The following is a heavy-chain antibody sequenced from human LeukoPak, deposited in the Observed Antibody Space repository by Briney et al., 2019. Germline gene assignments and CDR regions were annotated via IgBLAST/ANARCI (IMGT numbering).Heavy chain of an antibody. V-gene: IGHV3-30-3*02. J-gene: IGHJ4*02. D-gene: IGHD3-10*01. Sequence: PGGSLRLSCAASGFTFSSYAMHWVRQAPGKGLEWVAVISYDGSNKYYADSVKGRFTISRDNSKNTLYLQMNSLRAEDTAVYYCAKSMVRGVINKNTNDYWGQGTLVTVSS. CDR1: GFTFSSYA. CDR3: AKSMVRGVINKNTNDY. CDR2: ISYDGSNK.